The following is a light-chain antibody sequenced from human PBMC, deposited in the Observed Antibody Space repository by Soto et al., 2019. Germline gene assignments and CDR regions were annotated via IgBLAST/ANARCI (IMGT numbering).Light chain of an antibody. CDR3: QQANSFPFT. J-gene: IGKJ4*01. Sequence: DIQMSQSPASVPASLGDSVTIXXRAGQHISTYLAWYQQKPGEAPKLXISAASSLGGGVPSRFSGSGSGTDFTLTISSLQPEDFATYYCQQANSFPFTFGGGTKVDIK. V-gene: IGKV1-12*01. CDR1: QHISTY. CDR2: AAS.